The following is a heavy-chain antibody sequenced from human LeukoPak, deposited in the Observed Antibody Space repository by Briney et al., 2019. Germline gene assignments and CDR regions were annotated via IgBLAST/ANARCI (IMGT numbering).Heavy chain of an antibody. Sequence: PSETLSLTCTVSGGSIGSYYWSWIRQPPGKGLEWSGYIYYSGSTNYNPSLKSRVTISVDTSKNQFSLKLSSVTAADTAVYYCARLGRTVTTSFQHWGQGTLVTVSS. CDR1: GGSIGSYY. CDR2: IYYSGST. V-gene: IGHV4-59*08. CDR3: ARLGRTVTTSFQH. J-gene: IGHJ1*01. D-gene: IGHD4-17*01.